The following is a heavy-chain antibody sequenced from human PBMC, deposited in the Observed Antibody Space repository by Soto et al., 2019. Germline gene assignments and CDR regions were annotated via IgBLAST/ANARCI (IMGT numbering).Heavy chain of an antibody. CDR2: IYYSGST. D-gene: IGHD3-22*01. Sequence: SETLSLTCTVSGGSISSGDYYWSWIRQPPGKGLEWIGYIYYSGSTNYNPSLKSRVTISVDTSKNQFSLKLSSVTAADTAVYYCAGHLHDYYDSSGYRDSSFDYWGQGTLVTVPS. J-gene: IGHJ4*02. V-gene: IGHV4-61*08. CDR1: GGSISSGDYY. CDR3: AGHLHDYYDSSGYRDSSFDY.